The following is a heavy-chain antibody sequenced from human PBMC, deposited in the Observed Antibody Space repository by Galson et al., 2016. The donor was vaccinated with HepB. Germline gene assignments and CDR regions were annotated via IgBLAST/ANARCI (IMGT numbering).Heavy chain of an antibody. CDR3: AKGIGSGWSDY. CDR2: LTWNGGII. V-gene: IGHV3-9*01. J-gene: IGHJ4*02. Sequence: SLRLSCEASGFIFGDYAMSWVRQSPGKGLEWVSGLTWNGGIIGYADSVKGRFTISRDNARNFLFLQMNNLRSEDTALYYCAKGIGSGWSDYWGPGTLVSVSS. D-gene: IGHD6-19*01. CDR1: GFIFGDYA.